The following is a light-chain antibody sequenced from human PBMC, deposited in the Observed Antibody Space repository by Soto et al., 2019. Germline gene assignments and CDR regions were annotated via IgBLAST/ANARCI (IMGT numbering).Light chain of an antibody. J-gene: IGKJ5*01. CDR3: QQFHNYPIT. V-gene: IGKV1D-13*01. CDR1: QVISRT. CDR2: DVS. Sequence: AIQLTQSPSSLSASVGDRVTITCRTSQVISRTLAWYQQKPGKAPKSLIYDVSSLQSGVPSRFSGSGSGADFTLTISILQPEDFATYYCQQFHNYPITFGQGTRLEIK.